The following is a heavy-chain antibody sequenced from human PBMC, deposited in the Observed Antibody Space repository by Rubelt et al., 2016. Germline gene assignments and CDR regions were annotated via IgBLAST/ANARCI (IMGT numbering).Heavy chain of an antibody. J-gene: IGHJ6*02. CDR2: FDPEDGET. Sequence: QVQLVQSGAEVKKPGASVKVSCTVSGYTLTELSMHWLRQAPGKGLEWMGGFDPEDGETIYAQKFQGSVTMTEDTSTDTAYMGLSSLRSEDTAVYYGATQTADGTYGGNYGMDVWGQGTTVTVSS. CDR1: GYTLTELS. D-gene: IGHD4-23*01. CDR3: ATQTADGTYGGNYGMDV. V-gene: IGHV1-24*01.